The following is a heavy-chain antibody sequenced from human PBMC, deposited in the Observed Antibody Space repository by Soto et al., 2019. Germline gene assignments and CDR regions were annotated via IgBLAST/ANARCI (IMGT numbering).Heavy chain of an antibody. CDR2: ISGSGGST. V-gene: IGHV3-23*01. D-gene: IGHD3-3*01. J-gene: IGHJ6*04. CDR1: GFSFSSYA. Sequence: PVGSLRLSCAASGFSFSSYAMSWVRQAPGKGLEWVSAISGSGGSTYYADSVKGRFTISRDNSKNTLYLQMNSLRAEDTAVYYCARKGGRVHYDFYVWGKGTTVPVSS. CDR3: ARKGGRVHYDFYV.